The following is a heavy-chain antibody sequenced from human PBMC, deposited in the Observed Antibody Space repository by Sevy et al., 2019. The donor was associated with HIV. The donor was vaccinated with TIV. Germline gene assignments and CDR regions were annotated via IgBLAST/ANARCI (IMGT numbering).Heavy chain of an antibody. CDR1: GFTFSDAI. Sequence: GGSLRLSCVASGFTFSDAIMTWGRQAPGKGLEWVSSIRGNGVSTYYADSVKGRFTISRDNSKNTLYLQMNSLRAEDTAIYYCAKGSSATGYDPWGQGTLVTVSS. D-gene: IGHD2-15*01. CDR3: AKGSSATGYDP. CDR2: IRGNGVST. J-gene: IGHJ5*02. V-gene: IGHV3-23*01.